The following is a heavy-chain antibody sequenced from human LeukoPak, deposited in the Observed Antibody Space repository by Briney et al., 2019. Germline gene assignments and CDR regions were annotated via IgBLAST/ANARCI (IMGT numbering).Heavy chain of an antibody. J-gene: IGHJ5*02. Sequence: GASVKVSCKASGYTFTSYGITWVRQAPGQGLEWMGWISAYNGNTNYAQKLQGRVTMTTDTSTSTAYMELRSLRSDDTAVYYCARGSRYCSGGSCYSWFDPWGQGTLVTVSS. V-gene: IGHV1-18*01. CDR1: GYTFTSYG. CDR2: ISAYNGNT. CDR3: ARGSRYCSGGSCYSWFDP. D-gene: IGHD2-15*01.